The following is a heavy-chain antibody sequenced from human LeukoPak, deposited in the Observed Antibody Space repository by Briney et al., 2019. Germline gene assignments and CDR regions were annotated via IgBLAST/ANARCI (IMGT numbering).Heavy chain of an antibody. J-gene: IGHJ3*01. CDR1: GFTFSNYA. CDR2: ISGSADNT. CDR3: VKEVLAVVSSLDAFDC. D-gene: IGHD2-21*01. V-gene: IGHV3-23*01. Sequence: QPGGSLRLSCAASGFTFSNYAMSWVRQAPGKGLEWVSGISGSADNTYYADSVKGRFRIFRDNSKNTQYLQMNSLRAEDTAVYYCVKEVLAVVSSLDAFDCWGQGTMVTVSS.